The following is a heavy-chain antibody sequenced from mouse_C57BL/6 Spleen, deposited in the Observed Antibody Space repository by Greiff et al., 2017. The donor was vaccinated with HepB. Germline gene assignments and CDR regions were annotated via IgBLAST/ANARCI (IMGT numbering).Heavy chain of an antibody. J-gene: IGHJ2*01. V-gene: IGHV3-6*01. CDR1: GYSITSGYY. Sequence: EESGPGLVKPSQSLSLTCSVTGYSITSGYYWNWIRQFPGNKLEWMGYISYDGSNNYNPSLKNRISITRDTSKNQFFLKLNSVTTEDTATYYCARTLTGTFDYWGQGTTLTVSS. CDR2: ISYDGSN. CDR3: ARTLTGTFDY. D-gene: IGHD4-1*01.